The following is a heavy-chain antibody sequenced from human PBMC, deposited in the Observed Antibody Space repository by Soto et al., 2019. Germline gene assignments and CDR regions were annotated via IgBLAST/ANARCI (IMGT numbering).Heavy chain of an antibody. D-gene: IGHD3-10*01. CDR3: ARGPFRPSAMDV. V-gene: IGHV1-69*01. Sequence: SGKGSCTPSGAHFKKTVFRWVRQAQEQGLEWMGGTIPALGKTHYIEKFQCRVTITVDDATRTVYMEVRDLTSEDTAIYYCARGPFRPSAMDVWGQRTTLTVFS. CDR2: TIPALGKT. J-gene: IGHJ6*02. CDR1: GAHFKKTV.